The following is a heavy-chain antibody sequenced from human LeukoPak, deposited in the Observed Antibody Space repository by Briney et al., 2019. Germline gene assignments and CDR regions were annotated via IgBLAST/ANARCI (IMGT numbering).Heavy chain of an antibody. CDR1: GGSISSYY. CDR3: ARHAPKYDCGDQPIHYYYMGV. J-gene: IGHJ6*03. Sequence: PSETLSLTCTVCGGSISSYYWSWIRQPPVKGLEWIGYIYYSGSTNYNPSLKSRVTISVDTSKNQFSQKLSSVTAADTAAYYCARHAPKYDCGDQPIHYYYMGVWGKGTTVTVSS. CDR2: IYYSGST. D-gene: IGHD4-17*01. V-gene: IGHV4-59*08.